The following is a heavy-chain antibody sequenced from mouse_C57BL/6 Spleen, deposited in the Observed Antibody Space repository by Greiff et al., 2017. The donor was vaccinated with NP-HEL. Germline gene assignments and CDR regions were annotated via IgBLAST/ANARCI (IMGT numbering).Heavy chain of an antibody. V-gene: IGHV1-59*01. CDR3: ARGGNDLWYFDV. J-gene: IGHJ1*03. Sequence: VQLQQPGAELVRPGTSVKLSCKASGYTFTSYWMHWVKQRPGQGLEWIGVIDPSDSYTNYNQKFKGKATLTVDTSSSTAYMQLSSLTSEDSAVYYCARGGNDLWYFDVWGTGTTVTVSS. CDR2: IDPSDSYT. CDR1: GYTFTSYW.